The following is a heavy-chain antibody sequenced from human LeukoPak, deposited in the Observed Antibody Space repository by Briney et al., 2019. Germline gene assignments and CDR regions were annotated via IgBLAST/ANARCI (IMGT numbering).Heavy chain of an antibody. J-gene: IGHJ4*02. CDR3: AKLITPGQTSFDF. V-gene: IGHV4-4*07. D-gene: IGHD1-14*01. CDR1: GASITTDS. Sequence: SETLSLTCTVSGASITTDSWSWIRQPAGKGLEWIGRVYTSGTTSYNPSLKSRVTMSVDTSKNQLSLKLTSLTAADTAVYYCAKLITPGQTSFDFWGQGTLVTVSS. CDR2: VYTSGTT.